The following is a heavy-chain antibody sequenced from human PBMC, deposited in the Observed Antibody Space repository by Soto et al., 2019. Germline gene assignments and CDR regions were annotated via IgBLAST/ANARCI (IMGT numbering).Heavy chain of an antibody. V-gene: IGHV4-39*01. Sequence: QLQLQESGPGLVKPSETLSLTCTVSGGSISSSSYYWGWIRQPPGKGLEWIGSINYSGVAYYNPCLESRVTLSVDTSKTQSYLMVRSVTAAAAAVYTCARGRVAAAGTRSFDLWGQGTLVTVSS. D-gene: IGHD6-13*01. CDR3: ARGRVAAAGTRSFDL. CDR1: GGSISSSSYY. CDR2: INYSGVA. J-gene: IGHJ5*02.